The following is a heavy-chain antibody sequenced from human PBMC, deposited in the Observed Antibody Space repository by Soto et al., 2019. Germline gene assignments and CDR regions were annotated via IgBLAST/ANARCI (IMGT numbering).Heavy chain of an antibody. J-gene: IGHJ4*02. D-gene: IGHD3-22*01. CDR3: AREGYYDSSGYDFDY. CDR2: ISAYNGNT. CDR1: GYTFTSYG. V-gene: IGHV1-18*01. Sequence: ASVKVSCKASGYTFTSYGIRWVRQAPGQGLEWMGWISAYNGNTNYAQKLQGRVTMTTDTSTSTAYMELRSLRSDDTAVYYCAREGYYDSSGYDFDYWGQGTLVTVSS.